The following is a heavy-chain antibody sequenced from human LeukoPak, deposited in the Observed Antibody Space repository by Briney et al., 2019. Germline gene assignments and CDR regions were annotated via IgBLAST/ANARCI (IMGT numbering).Heavy chain of an antibody. J-gene: IGHJ4*02. CDR2: ISGSGGSS. CDR1: GFTFSSYA. D-gene: IGHD6-13*01. CDR3: AKARYSSSWYGDFDY. V-gene: IGHV3-23*01. Sequence: GGSLRLSCAASGFTFSSYAMSWVRQAPGKGLEWVSAISGSGGSSYYADPAKGRFTISRDNPKNTLHLQMNSLRAEDTAVYYCAKARYSSSWYGDFDYWGQGTLVTVSS.